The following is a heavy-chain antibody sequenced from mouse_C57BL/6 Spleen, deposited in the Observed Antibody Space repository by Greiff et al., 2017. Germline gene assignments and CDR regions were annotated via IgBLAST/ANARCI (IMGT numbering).Heavy chain of an antibody. D-gene: IGHD1-1*01. V-gene: IGHV1-72*01. CDR3: ARWYYGSSYEWYFDV. J-gene: IGHJ1*03. CDR1: GYTFTSYW. Sequence: QVQLQQPGAELVKPGASVKLSCKASGYTFTSYWMHWVKQRPGRGLEWIGRIDPNSGGTKYNEKFKSKATLTVDKPSSTAYMQLSSLTSEDSAVDYCARWYYGSSYEWYFDVWGTGTTVTVSS. CDR2: IDPNSGGT.